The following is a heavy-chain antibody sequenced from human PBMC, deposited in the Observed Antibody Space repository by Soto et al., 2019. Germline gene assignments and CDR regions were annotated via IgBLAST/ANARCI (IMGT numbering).Heavy chain of an antibody. CDR2: IYYTGRT. Sequence: PSETMSLTYTVSGGSIISGDYYWSWIRKHPGRGLEWIGYIYYTGRTYYNPSLESRVTFSVDTSKNQFSLKLSSVTAADTAVYYCARDVITFGGVIGPNDEFDIWGPGIMVTVSS. D-gene: IGHD3-16*02. V-gene: IGHV4-31*03. J-gene: IGHJ3*02. CDR1: GGSIISGDYY. CDR3: ARDVITFGGVIGPNDEFDI.